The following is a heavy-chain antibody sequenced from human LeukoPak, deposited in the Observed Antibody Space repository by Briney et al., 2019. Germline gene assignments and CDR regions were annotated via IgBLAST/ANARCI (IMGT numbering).Heavy chain of an antibody. CDR3: ARGVFALGY. CDR2: IYTSGST. CDR1: GGSISSGSYY. J-gene: IGHJ4*02. V-gene: IGHV4-61*02. D-gene: IGHD3-16*01. Sequence: PSQTLSLTCTVSGGSISSGSYYWSWIRQPAGKGLEWIGRIYTSGSTNYNPSLKSRVTISVDTSKNQFSLKLSSVTAADTAVYYCARGVFALGYWGQGTLVTVSS.